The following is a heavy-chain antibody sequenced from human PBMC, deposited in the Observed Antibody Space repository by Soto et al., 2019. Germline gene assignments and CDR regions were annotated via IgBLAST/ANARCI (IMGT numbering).Heavy chain of an antibody. V-gene: IGHV3-23*01. Sequence: GGSLRLSCAASGFTFSGYCLSWVRQAPGKGLEWVSGIGGGGFSTYYADSVKGRFTISRDNSKTTLYLQMNSLRAEDTAVYYCAKGNSWSPALVLDIWGQGTMVTVSS. J-gene: IGHJ3*02. CDR3: AKGNSWSPALVLDI. CDR2: IGGGGFST. CDR1: GFTFSGYC. D-gene: IGHD1-7*01.